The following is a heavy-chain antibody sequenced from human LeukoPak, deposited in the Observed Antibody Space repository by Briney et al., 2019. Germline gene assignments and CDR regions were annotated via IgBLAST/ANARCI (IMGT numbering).Heavy chain of an antibody. CDR2: ISDNSDTI. Sequence: GGSLRLSCAASGFTFSSHAMSWVRQAPGKGLEWVSSISDNSDTIFYTDSVKGRFTISRDNSRNTLYLQMDSLRAEDTAIYYCARDPPWFDPWGQGTLVAVSS. CDR1: GFTFSSHA. V-gene: IGHV3-23*01. J-gene: IGHJ5*02. CDR3: ARDPPWFDP.